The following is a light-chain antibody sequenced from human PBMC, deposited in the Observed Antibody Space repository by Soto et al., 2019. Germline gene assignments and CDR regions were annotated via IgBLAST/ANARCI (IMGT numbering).Light chain of an antibody. J-gene: IGKJ5*01. CDR2: GAS. V-gene: IGKV3-20*01. CDR1: RSVSSSY. CDR3: QQHGSSPPIT. Sequence: IVLTQSPGTLSLSPGERATLSCRASRSVSSSYLAWYQQKPGQAPRLLIYGASSRATGIPDRFSGSGSGTDFTLTISRLEPEDFAVYYCQQHGSSPPITFGQGTRLEIK.